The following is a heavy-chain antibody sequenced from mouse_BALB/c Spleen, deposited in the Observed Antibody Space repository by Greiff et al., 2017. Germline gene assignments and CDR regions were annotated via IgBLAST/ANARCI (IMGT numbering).Heavy chain of an antibody. CDR3: AREGLRLPWFAY. CDR2: IDPSDSET. J-gene: IGHJ3*01. CDR1: GYTFTSYW. V-gene: IGHV1-69*02. D-gene: IGHD1-2*01. Sequence: QVQLQQSGAELVKPGAPVKLSCKASGYTFTSYWMNWVKQRPGRGLEWIGRIDPSDSETHYNQKFKDKATLTVDKSSSTAYIQLSSLTSEDSAVYYCAREGLRLPWFAYWGQGTLVTVSA.